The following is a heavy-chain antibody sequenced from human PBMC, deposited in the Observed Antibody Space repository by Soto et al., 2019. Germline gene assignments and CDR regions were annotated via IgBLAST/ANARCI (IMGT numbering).Heavy chain of an antibody. CDR3: AREAPPSYYYDSSGYYFNYFQH. CDR2: IYSGGST. J-gene: IGHJ1*01. CDR1: GFTVSSNY. D-gene: IGHD3-22*01. V-gene: IGHV3-66*01. Sequence: EVQLVESGGGLVQPGGSLRLSCVASGFTVSSNYMSWVRQAPGKGLEWVSVIYSGGSTYYADSVKGRFTISRDNSKNTLYLQMNSLRAEDTAVYYCAREAPPSYYYDSSGYYFNYFQHWGQGTLVTVSS.